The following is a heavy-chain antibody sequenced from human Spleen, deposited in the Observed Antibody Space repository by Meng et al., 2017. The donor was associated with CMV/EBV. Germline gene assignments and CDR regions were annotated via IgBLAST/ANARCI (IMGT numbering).Heavy chain of an antibody. Sequence: GGSLRLSCAASGFTFSSYAMSWVRQAPGKGLEWVSAISGSGGSTYYADSVKGRFTISRDNSKNTLYLQMNSLRAEDTAVYYCAKDPRITIFGVVIIKASGWFDPWGQGTLVTVSS. V-gene: IGHV3-23*01. CDR1: GFTFSSYA. J-gene: IGHJ5*02. CDR3: AKDPRITIFGVVIIKASGWFDP. CDR2: ISGSGGST. D-gene: IGHD3-3*01.